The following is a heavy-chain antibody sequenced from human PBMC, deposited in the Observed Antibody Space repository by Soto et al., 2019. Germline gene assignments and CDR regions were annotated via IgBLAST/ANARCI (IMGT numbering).Heavy chain of an antibody. CDR1: GFTFSSYA. V-gene: IGHV3-23*01. J-gene: IGHJ6*02. D-gene: IGHD5-18*01. CDR2: MSGSGGST. Sequence: EVQLLESGGGLVQPGGSLRLSCAASGFTFSSYAMSWVRQAPGKGLEWVSGMSGSGGSTYYADSVKGRFTISRDNSKNTLYLQTTSLRAEDTAVYDCAKERGYNYGYDAMDVWGQGTTVTVSS. CDR3: AKERGYNYGYDAMDV.